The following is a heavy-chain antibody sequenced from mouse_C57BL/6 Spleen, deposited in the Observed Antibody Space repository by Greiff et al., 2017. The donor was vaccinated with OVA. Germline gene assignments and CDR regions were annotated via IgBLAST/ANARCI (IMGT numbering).Heavy chain of an antibody. CDR3: AISATLYYGSSHEAMDY. CDR1: GYAFSSSW. V-gene: IGHV1-82*01. J-gene: IGHJ4*01. D-gene: IGHD1-1*01. CDR2: IYPGDGDT. Sequence: QVQLQQSGPELVKPGASVKISCKASGYAFSSSWMNWVKQRPGKGLEWIGRIYPGDGDTNYNGKFKGKATLTADKSSSPAYMQLSSLTSEDSAVYFCAISATLYYGSSHEAMDYWGQGTSVTVSS.